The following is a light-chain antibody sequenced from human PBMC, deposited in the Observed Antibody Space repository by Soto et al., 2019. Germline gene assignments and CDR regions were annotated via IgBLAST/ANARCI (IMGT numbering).Light chain of an antibody. Sequence: QSALTQPASVFGSPGQSITISCTGTSSDVGNYNYVSWYQQYPGRVPKLLIYMVSNRPSGVSNRFSGSKSGNTASLTISGPQAEDEADYFCTSPTPGSLYVFGTGTKVTVL. V-gene: IGLV2-14*01. CDR2: MVS. CDR1: SSDVGNYNY. J-gene: IGLJ1*01. CDR3: TSPTPGSLYV.